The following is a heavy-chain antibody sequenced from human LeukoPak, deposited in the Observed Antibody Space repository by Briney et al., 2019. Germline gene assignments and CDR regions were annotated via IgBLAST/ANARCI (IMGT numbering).Heavy chain of an antibody. CDR1: GFTFSSYD. CDR3: VRGVRRPGSGNYSIRYFDS. V-gene: IGHV3-13*01. Sequence: GGSLRLSCAASGFTFSSYDMHWVRQPTGKGLEWVSVIDTAGDTYYAASVKGRITISRENVKNSLDLQMNSLRAGDTAVYYCVRGVRRPGSGNYSIRYFDSWGQGTLVTVSS. CDR2: IDTAGDT. J-gene: IGHJ4*02. D-gene: IGHD3-10*01.